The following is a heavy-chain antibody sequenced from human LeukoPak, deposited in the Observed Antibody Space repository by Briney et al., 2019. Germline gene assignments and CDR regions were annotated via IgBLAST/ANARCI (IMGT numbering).Heavy chain of an antibody. CDR3: ARDGPGDILTGYHYYYYMDV. V-gene: IGHV1-69*13. Sequence: EASVKVSCKASGGTFSSYAISWVRQAPGQGLEWMGGIIPIFGTANYAQKFQGRVTITADESTSTAYMELSSLRSEDTAVYYCARDGPGDILTGYHYYYYMDVWGKGTTVTVSS. CDR2: IIPIFGTA. CDR1: GGTFSSYA. J-gene: IGHJ6*03. D-gene: IGHD3-9*01.